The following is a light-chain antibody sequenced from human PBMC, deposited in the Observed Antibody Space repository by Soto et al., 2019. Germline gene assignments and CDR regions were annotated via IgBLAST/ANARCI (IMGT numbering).Light chain of an antibody. Sequence: EFALTQSPGTLSLSPGERATLSCRASQSLTNSFIAWYQQRPGQAPRLLIYDTSSRASGTPDRFSGSGSGTDFTLTISRLETEDFAVFYCQQYGTSEIIFGQGTRLEI. CDR3: QQYGTSEII. CDR2: DTS. CDR1: QSLTNSF. V-gene: IGKV3-20*01. J-gene: IGKJ5*01.